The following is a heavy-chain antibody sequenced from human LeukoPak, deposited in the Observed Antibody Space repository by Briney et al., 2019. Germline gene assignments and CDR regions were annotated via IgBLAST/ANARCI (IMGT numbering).Heavy chain of an antibody. D-gene: IGHD3-16*01. CDR2: IIPILGIA. Sequence: ASVKVSCKASGGTFSSYAISWVQQAPGQGLEWMGRIIPILGIANYAQKFQGRVTITADKSTSTAYMELSSLRSEDTAVYYCASGMITFGGARYSDYWGQGTLVTVSS. CDR3: ASGMITFGGARYSDY. V-gene: IGHV1-69*04. CDR1: GGTFSSYA. J-gene: IGHJ4*02.